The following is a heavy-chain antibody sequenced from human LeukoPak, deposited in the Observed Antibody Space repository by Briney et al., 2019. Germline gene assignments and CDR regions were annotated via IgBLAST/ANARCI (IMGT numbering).Heavy chain of an antibody. CDR1: GFTFSSNW. CDR3: AREHSGSYYIDYFDY. CDR2: IKGDGSST. J-gene: IGHJ4*02. V-gene: IGHV3-74*01. Sequence: GGSLRLSCAASGFTFSSNWMHWVRQAPGKGLVWVSRIKGDGSSTSYADSVKGRFTISRDNAKNTLFLQMNSLRAEDTAVYYCAREHSGSYYIDYFDYWGQGTLVTVSS. D-gene: IGHD3-10*01.